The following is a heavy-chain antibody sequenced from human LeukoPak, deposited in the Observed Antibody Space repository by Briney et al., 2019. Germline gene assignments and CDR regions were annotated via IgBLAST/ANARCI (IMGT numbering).Heavy chain of an antibody. CDR2: ISSSSSNI. Sequence: GGSLRLSCAASAASVFSFRSFAINWLPQAPGKGLQWVSSISSSSSNIYHADSVKDRFTISRDNGKNSVFLQVNRVRVEDTGVYYCVGSRLTMVRGVSNWFDPWGQGTLVTVCS. J-gene: IGHJ5*02. CDR1: VFSFRSFA. D-gene: IGHD3-10*01. V-gene: IGHV3-21*01. CDR3: VGSRLTMVRGVSNWFDP.